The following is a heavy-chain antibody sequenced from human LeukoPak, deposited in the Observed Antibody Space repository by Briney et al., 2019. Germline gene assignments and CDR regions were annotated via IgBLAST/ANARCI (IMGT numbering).Heavy chain of an antibody. CDR1: GFTFDDYA. CDR2: ISGDGGST. CDR3: AKDIPHYYDSSGFYGDYSDY. J-gene: IGHJ4*02. D-gene: IGHD3-22*01. V-gene: IGHV3-43*02. Sequence: PGGSLRLSCAASGFTFDDYAMHWVRQAPGKGLEWVSLISGDGGSTYYADSVKGRFTISRDNSKNSLYLQMNSLRTEDTALYYCAKDIPHYYDSSGFYGDYSDYWGQGTLVTVSS.